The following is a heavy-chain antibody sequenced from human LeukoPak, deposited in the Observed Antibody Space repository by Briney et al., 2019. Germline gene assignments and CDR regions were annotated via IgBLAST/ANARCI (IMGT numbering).Heavy chain of an antibody. J-gene: IGHJ6*04. CDR3: ARGSSYYYYGMDV. CDR2: IYYSGST. D-gene: IGHD3-10*01. Sequence: PSETLPLTCTVSGGSISSGGYYWSWIRQHPGKGLEWIGYIYYSGSTYYNPSLKSRVTISVDTSKNQFSLKLSSVTAADTAVYYCARGSSYYYYGMDVWGKGTTVTVSS. V-gene: IGHV4-31*03. CDR1: GGSISSGGYY.